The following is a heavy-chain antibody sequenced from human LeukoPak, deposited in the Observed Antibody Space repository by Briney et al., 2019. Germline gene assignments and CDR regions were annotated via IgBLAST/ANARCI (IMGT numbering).Heavy chain of an antibody. CDR3: AFSSPPNHYDFWGGYYGHFDY. Sequence: SVKVSCKASGGTFSSYAISWVRQAPGQGLEWMGGIIPIFGTANYAQKFQGRVTITTDESTGTAYMELSSVRSEDTAVYYCAFSSPPNHYDFWGGYYGHFDYWGRGTLVTVSS. D-gene: IGHD3-3*01. V-gene: IGHV1-69*05. J-gene: IGHJ4*02. CDR1: GGTFSSYA. CDR2: IIPIFGTA.